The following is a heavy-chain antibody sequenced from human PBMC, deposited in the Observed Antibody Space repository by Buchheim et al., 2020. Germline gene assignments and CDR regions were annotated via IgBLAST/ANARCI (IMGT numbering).Heavy chain of an antibody. CDR3: ARRGDCSGGSCPFDY. CDR1: GGSISSGGYS. CDR2: IYHSGSN. D-gene: IGHD2-15*01. V-gene: IGHV4-30-2*01. J-gene: IGHJ4*02. Sequence: QLQLQESGSGLVKPSQTLSLTCAVSGGSISSGGYSWSWIRQPPGKGPEWIGYIYHSGSNYYNPPLKSRVTISVERTKKPFSLKLGPVTAADTALYYCARRGDCSGGSCPFDYWGQGTL.